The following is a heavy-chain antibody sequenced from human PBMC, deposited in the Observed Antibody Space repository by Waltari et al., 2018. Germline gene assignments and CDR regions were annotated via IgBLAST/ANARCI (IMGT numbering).Heavy chain of an antibody. D-gene: IGHD6-13*01. V-gene: IGHV3-33*01. Sequence: QVQLVESGGGVVQPGRSLRLSCAASGFTFSSYGMHWVRQAPGKGLEWVAVIWYDGSNKYYADSVKGRFTISRDNSKNTLYLQMNSLRADDTAVYYCARVRGIAAAGTSYYFDYWGQGTLVTVSS. J-gene: IGHJ4*02. CDR3: ARVRGIAAAGTSYYFDY. CDR2: IWYDGSNK. CDR1: GFTFSSYG.